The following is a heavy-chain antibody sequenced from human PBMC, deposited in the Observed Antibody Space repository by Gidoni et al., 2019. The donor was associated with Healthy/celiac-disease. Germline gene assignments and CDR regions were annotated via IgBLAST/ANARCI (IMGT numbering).Heavy chain of an antibody. CDR3: ARTPQAVAANGFDY. CDR2: INSDGSST. J-gene: IGHJ4*02. Sequence: EVQLVQSGGGLVQPGGSLRLSCAASGFTFSSYWMHWVRQAPGKGRVWVSRINSDGSSTSYADSVKGRFTISRDNAKNTLYLQMNSLRAEDTAVYYCARTPQAVAANGFDYWGQGTLVTVSS. D-gene: IGHD6-19*01. CDR1: GFTFSSYW. V-gene: IGHV3-74*01.